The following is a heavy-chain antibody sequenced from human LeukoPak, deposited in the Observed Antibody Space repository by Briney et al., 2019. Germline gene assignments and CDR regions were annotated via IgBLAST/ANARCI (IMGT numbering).Heavy chain of an antibody. J-gene: IGHJ6*02. Sequence: GGSLRLSCAASGFTFGSFAMSWVRQAPGKGLEWVAFIRYDGSNKYYADSVKGRFTISRDNSKNTLYLQMNSLRAEDTAVYYCAKDGGGFTPNYYYYYGMDVWGQGTTVTVSS. D-gene: IGHD3-16*01. CDR1: GFTFGSFA. CDR3: AKDGGGFTPNYYYYYGMDV. V-gene: IGHV3-30*02. CDR2: IRYDGSNK.